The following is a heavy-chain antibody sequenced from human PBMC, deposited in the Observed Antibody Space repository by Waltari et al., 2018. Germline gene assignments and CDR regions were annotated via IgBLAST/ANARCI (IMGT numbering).Heavy chain of an antibody. CDR2: ISSIGSNS. J-gene: IGHJ3*01. CDR1: AFTFSSYV. Sequence: QLYVLGSGGGGVQPGRSVRVSCAASAFTFSSYVGHGVRLPPGKGLLWVAVISSIGSNSYYAYSLRGRFTISIDNSKNILYLQMNSLRAEDTAIYYCARDIAFGGVIVMNEAFDFRGRGTTVTVSP. V-gene: IGHV3-33*01. CDR3: ARDIAFGGVIVMNEAFDF. D-gene: IGHD3-16*02.